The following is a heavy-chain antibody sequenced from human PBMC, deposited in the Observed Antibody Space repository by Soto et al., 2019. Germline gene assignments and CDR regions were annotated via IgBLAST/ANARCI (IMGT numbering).Heavy chain of an antibody. J-gene: IGHJ3*02. CDR3: ARNPYSSTGYEALDI. D-gene: IGHD6-13*01. V-gene: IGHV1-69*12. CDR2: IIPIFATA. CDR1: GGTFSNYV. Sequence: QVQLVQSGDEVKKPGSSVKVSCKASGGTFSNYVISWVRQAPGQGLEWMGGIIPIFATANFAQKFQGRVTITADESTSTAYMELSSLRSEDTAVYYCARNPYSSTGYEALDIWGQGTMVTVSS.